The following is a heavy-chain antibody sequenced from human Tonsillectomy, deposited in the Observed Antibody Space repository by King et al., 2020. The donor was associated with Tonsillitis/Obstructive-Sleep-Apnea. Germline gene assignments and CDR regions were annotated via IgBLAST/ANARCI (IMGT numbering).Heavy chain of an antibody. CDR2: ISWNSGSI. Sequence: VQLVESGGGLVQPGRSLRLSCAASGFTFDDYAMHWVRQAPGKGLEWVSGISWNSGSIGYADSVKGRFTISRDNAKDSLYLQMNSLRAEDTALYYCVKYTPNGSGKYDSFDVWGQGKMVTVSS. J-gene: IGHJ3*01. CDR3: VKYTPNGSGKYDSFDV. CDR1: GFTFDDYA. D-gene: IGHD3-10*01. V-gene: IGHV3-9*01.